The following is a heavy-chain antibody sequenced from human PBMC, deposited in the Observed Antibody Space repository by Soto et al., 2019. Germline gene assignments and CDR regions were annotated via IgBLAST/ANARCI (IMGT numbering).Heavy chain of an antibody. CDR3: ARRWGRTFDY. Sequence: SETLSLTCTVSGGSISSYYWSWIRQPPGKGLEWIGYIYYSGSTNYNPSLKSRVTISVDTSKNQFSLKLSSVTAADTAVYYCARRWGRTFDYWGQGTLATVSS. CDR1: GGSISSYY. V-gene: IGHV4-59*08. J-gene: IGHJ4*02. CDR2: IYYSGST. D-gene: IGHD1-26*01.